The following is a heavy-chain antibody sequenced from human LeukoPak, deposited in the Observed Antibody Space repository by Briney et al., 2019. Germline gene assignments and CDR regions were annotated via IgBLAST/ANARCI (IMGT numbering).Heavy chain of an antibody. CDR2: IKQDGSEK. J-gene: IGHJ4*02. D-gene: IGHD2-15*01. Sequence: PGGSLRLSCAASGFTFSSYWMSWVRQAPGKGLEWVANIKQDGSEKYYVDSVKGRFTISRDNAKNSLYLQMNSLRAEDTAVYYCARDFSPDCSVGSCYSGGFDYWGQGTLVSVSS. CDR3: ARDFSPDCSVGSCYSGGFDY. CDR1: GFTFSSYW. V-gene: IGHV3-7*01.